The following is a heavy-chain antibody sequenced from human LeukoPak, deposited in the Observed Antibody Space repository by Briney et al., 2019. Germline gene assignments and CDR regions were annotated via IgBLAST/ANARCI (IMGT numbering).Heavy chain of an antibody. CDR1: GYGFSTYG. CDR3: ARDRSNSEY. CDR2: ISVDNGNT. Sequence: ASVKVSWKTSGYGFSTYGISWVRQAPGQGLEWLGWISVDNGNTNYAQKFQDRVTITTDTSTSTVYMELTSLKSDDTAVYYCARDRSNSEYWGQGTLVTVSS. V-gene: IGHV1-18*01. J-gene: IGHJ4*02. D-gene: IGHD1-26*01.